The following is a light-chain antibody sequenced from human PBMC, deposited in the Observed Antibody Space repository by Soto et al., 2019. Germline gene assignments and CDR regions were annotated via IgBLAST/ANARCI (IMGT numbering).Light chain of an antibody. J-gene: IGKJ5*01. V-gene: IGKV3-11*01. CDR3: QQRSHWPT. CDR2: DAS. Sequence: VWAQSPATLSLSPVERATLSCRASQSVSSYLAWYQQKPGQAPRLLIYDASNRSTGIPARFSGSGSGTDFTLTISSLAPDDFAVYYCQQRSHWPTFGQGTRLEIK. CDR1: QSVSSY.